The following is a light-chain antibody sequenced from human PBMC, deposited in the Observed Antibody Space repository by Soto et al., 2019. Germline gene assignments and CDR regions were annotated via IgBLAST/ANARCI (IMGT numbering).Light chain of an antibody. CDR2: EGS. Sequence: QSALTQPASVSGSPEQSITISCTGTSSDVGSYNLVSWYQQYPGKAPKLIIYEGSERPSRISNRFSGSKSGNTASLTIYSRQAEAEADYYWSSYAGSSSFPYVVGTGSKVT. V-gene: IGLV2-23*03. J-gene: IGLJ1*01. CDR1: SSDVGSYNL. CDR3: SSYAGSSSFPYV.